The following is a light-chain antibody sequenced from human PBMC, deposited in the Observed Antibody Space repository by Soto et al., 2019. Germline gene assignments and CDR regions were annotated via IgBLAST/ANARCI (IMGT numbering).Light chain of an antibody. CDR1: QGIIHY. V-gene: IGKV1-33*01. CDR2: DAS. J-gene: IGKJ5*01. CDR3: KQYENLPT. Sequence: DLKMTHSPSSLSSSIGDSVTITCRASQGIIHYLAWYQQKPGKVPKLLIYDASTLQSGVHSRFRGSGSGTDFTFTIRRLQPEDIATYYCKQYENLPTFGQGTRLEIK.